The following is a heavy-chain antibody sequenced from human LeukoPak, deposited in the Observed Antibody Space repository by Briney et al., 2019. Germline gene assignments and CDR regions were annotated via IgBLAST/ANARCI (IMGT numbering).Heavy chain of an antibody. CDR3: ARQPPGIAAADMYYFDY. V-gene: IGHV4-39*01. D-gene: IGHD6-13*01. Sequence: SETLSLTCTVSGGSISSSSYYWGWIRQPPGKGLEWIGSIYYSGSTYYNPSLKSRVTISVDTSKNQFSLKLSSVTAADTAVYYRARQPPGIAAADMYYFDYWGQGTLVTVSS. CDR1: GGSISSSSYY. J-gene: IGHJ4*02. CDR2: IYYSGST.